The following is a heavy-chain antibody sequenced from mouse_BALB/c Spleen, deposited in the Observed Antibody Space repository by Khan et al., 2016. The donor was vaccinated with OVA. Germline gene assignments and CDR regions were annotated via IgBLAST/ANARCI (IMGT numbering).Heavy chain of an antibody. CDR1: GFSLSSYG. CDR2: IWGDGNT. J-gene: IGHJ4*01. V-gene: IGHV2-3*01. CDR3: VKQNHGTLYAVDY. Sequence: QVQLKESGPGLVAPSQSLSITCTVSGFSLSSYGVSWVRQPPGKGLEWLGVIWGDGNTNYHSALISRLSISTDDSKSQVFLKLNSLQTDDTATYYCVKQNHGTLYAVDYWGQGTSVTVSS. D-gene: IGHD2-1*01.